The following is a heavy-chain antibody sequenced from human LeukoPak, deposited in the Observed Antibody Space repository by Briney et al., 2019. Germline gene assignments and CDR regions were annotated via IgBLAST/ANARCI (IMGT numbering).Heavy chain of an antibody. V-gene: IGHV3-30*02. CDR3: ASGGPTRGTLDY. Sequence: PGGPLRLSCAASGFALSSYGMYGVRQTADKGLEWVAYVRRDGTYVNYAGSVKGRFTISRDNSKNTLSLQMNNLRVEDTAGYYCASGGPTRGTLDYWGQGTLVTVSS. D-gene: IGHD1-26*01. CDR1: GFALSSYG. J-gene: IGHJ4*02. CDR2: VRRDGTYV.